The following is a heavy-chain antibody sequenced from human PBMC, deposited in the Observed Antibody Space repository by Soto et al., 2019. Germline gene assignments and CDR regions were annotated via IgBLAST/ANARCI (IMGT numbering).Heavy chain of an antibody. V-gene: IGHV3-23*01. CDR3: AKRSPSGTYYFDY. CDR2: IGTTTGDL. J-gene: IGHJ4*02. CDR1: GFTFTSYA. Sequence: GGSLRLSCAASGFTFTSYAMTWVRQGPGKGLEWVSSIGTTTGDLLYADSVKGRFTISRDNSRNTLYLQMNSLRTEDTAIYYCAKRSPSGTYYFDYWGQGTLVTVS. D-gene: IGHD1-26*01.